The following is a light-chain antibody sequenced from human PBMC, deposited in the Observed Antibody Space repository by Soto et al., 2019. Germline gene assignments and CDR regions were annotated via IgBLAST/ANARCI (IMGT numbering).Light chain of an antibody. CDR1: QGVGST. J-gene: IGKJ4*01. CDR3: QHYKTWPLA. CDR2: DAY. V-gene: IGKV3-15*01. Sequence: IALTQSLATLSVSQGERVTLSCRASQGVGSTLAWYRQQPGQAPRLLIYDAYIRASGVPARFSGSGSGTEFTLTISGLQSEDFAVYFCQHYKTWPLAFGGGTKVDI.